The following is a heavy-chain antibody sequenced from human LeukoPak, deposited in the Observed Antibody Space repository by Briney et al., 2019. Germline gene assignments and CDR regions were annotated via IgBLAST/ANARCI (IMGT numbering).Heavy chain of an antibody. V-gene: IGHV1-46*01. D-gene: IGHD6-13*01. CDR2: INPSGGST. CDR3: ASPGIAAAGTCHAFDI. J-gene: IGHJ3*02. CDR1: GYTFTSYY. Sequence: ASVKVSCKASGYTFTSYYMHWVRQAPGQGLEWMGIINPSGGSTSYAQKFQGRVTMTRDTSTSTVYMELSSLRSEDTAVYYCASPGIAAAGTCHAFDIWGQGTMVTVSS.